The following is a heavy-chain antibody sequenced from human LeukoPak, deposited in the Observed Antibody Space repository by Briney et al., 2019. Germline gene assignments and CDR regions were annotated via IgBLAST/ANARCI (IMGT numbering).Heavy chain of an antibody. Sequence: GASVKVSCKVSGYTFTDHSIHWVRQAPGQGLEWMGWVTPKSGGSQYAQKFQGRVTMTRDTSISTVYMEMTSLTYDDTAVYYCARGGGSAHFDYWGQGTLVTVSS. CDR1: GYTFTDHS. CDR3: ARGGGSAHFDY. J-gene: IGHJ4*02. V-gene: IGHV1-2*02. D-gene: IGHD3-16*01. CDR2: VTPKSGGS.